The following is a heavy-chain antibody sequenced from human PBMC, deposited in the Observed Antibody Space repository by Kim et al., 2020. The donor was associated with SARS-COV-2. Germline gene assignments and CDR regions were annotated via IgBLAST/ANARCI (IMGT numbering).Heavy chain of an antibody. V-gene: IGHV1-3*01. CDR2: VNAGNGNI. CDR3: AREDLIVVVGFDY. Sequence: ASVKVSCKTSGYNITFYAIHWVRQAPGQSPEWMGWVNAGNGNIEYSQKFRGRLTITRDTVANTVYMELNSLRSEDTGVYYCAREDLIVVVGFDYLGQG. J-gene: IGHJ4*02. D-gene: IGHD2-15*01. CDR1: GYNITFYA.